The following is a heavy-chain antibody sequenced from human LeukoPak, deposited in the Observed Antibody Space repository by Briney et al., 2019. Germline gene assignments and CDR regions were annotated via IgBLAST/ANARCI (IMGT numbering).Heavy chain of an antibody. CDR3: ARGECSSSPFDF. D-gene: IGHD6-13*01. CDR2: INTSSINI. Sequence: GGSLRLSCAASGFTFSSYEMNWVRQAPGKGLEWISFINTSSINIYYADSVKGRFTISRDNARNSLYLQMNSLRAEDTADYYWARGECSSSPFDFWGQGTLATVSS. CDR1: GFTFSSYE. V-gene: IGHV3-48*03. J-gene: IGHJ4*02.